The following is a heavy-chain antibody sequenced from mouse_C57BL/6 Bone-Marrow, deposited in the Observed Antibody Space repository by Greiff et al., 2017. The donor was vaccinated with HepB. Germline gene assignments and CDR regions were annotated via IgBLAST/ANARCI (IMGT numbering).Heavy chain of an antibody. CDR3: ARGWTTVVATPDY. D-gene: IGHD1-1*01. Sequence: DVQLQESGPGLVKPSQSLSLTCSVTGYSITSGYYWNWIRQFPGNKLEWMGYISYDGSNNYNPSLKNRISITRDTSKNQFFLKLNSVTTEDTATYYCARGWTTVVATPDYWGQGTTLTVSS. CDR2: ISYDGSN. CDR1: GYSITSGYY. V-gene: IGHV3-6*01. J-gene: IGHJ2*01.